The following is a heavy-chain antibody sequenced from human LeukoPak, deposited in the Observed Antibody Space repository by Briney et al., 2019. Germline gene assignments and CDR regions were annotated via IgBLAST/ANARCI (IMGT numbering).Heavy chain of an antibody. CDR3: ARLLSRNWFDP. V-gene: IGHV4-31*03. Sequence: SQTLSLTCTVSGGSISSGGYYWSWICQHPGKGLEWIGYIYYSGSTYYNPSIKSRVTISVDTSKKQFSLKLSSVTAADTAVYYCARLLSRNWFDPWGQGTLVTVSS. CDR1: GGSISSGGYY. D-gene: IGHD2-2*01. CDR2: IYYSGST. J-gene: IGHJ5*02.